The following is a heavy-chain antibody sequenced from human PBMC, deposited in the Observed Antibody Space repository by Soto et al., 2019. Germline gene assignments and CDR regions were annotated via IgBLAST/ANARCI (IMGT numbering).Heavy chain of an antibody. J-gene: IGHJ4*02. V-gene: IGHV3-33*01. CDR1: GFTFSSYG. D-gene: IGHD6-13*01. CDR2: IWYDGSNK. Sequence: GGSLRLSCAASGFTFSSYGMHWVRQAPGKGLEWVAVIWYDGSNKYYADSVKGRFTISRDNSKNTLYLQMNSLRAEDTAVYYTARTYSSCWYYFDYWGQGTLVTVSS. CDR3: ARTYSSCWYYFDY.